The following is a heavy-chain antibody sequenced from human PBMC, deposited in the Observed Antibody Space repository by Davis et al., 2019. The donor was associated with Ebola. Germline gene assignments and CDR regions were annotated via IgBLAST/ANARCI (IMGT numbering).Heavy chain of an antibody. CDR1: GYTFTGYY. V-gene: IGHV1-2*02. CDR2: INPNSGGT. Sequence: ASVKVSCKASGYTFTGYYMHWVRQAPGQGLEWMGWINPNSGGTNYAQKFQGRVTMTRDTSTSTVYMELSSLRSEDTAVYYCARDLIVVVVAATSGYYYYGMDVWGQGTTVTVSS. CDR3: ARDLIVVVVAATSGYYYYGMDV. J-gene: IGHJ6*02. D-gene: IGHD2-15*01.